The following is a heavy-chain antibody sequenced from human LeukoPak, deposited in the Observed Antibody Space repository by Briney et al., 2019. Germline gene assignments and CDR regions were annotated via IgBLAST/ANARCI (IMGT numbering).Heavy chain of an antibody. CDR2: INPNSCGT. Sequence: SSVTVSCKASGYTFTDYYLHWLRQAPAQGLEWMGWINPNSCGTNYAQKFQGRVTMTRDTSSSTAYMELSRLRSDDTAVYYCAREVVVTALVRYNWFDPWGQGTLVTVSS. D-gene: IGHD2-21*02. CDR3: AREVVVTALVRYNWFDP. CDR1: GYTFTDYY. V-gene: IGHV1-2*02. J-gene: IGHJ5*02.